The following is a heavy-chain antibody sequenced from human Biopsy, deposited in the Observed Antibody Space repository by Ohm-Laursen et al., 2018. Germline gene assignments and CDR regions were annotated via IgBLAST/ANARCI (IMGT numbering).Heavy chain of an antibody. CDR2: IYTSGIT. CDR1: GGSLSSYS. CDR3: ARDRDRRGWFDP. J-gene: IGHJ5*02. Sequence: GTLSLTCTVSGGSLSSYSWSWIRQPAGQGLEWIGQIYTSGITNYNPSLKSRVTMSVDTSKNKFSLRVSPVTAADTAVYYCARDRDRRGWFDPWGQGTLVTVSS. V-gene: IGHV4-4*07. D-gene: IGHD1-14*01.